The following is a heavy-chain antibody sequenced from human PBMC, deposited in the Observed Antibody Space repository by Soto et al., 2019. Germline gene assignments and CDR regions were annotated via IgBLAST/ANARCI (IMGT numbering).Heavy chain of an antibody. CDR3: ASAFPGIAAAGRGGWFDP. CDR2: MNPNSGNT. CDR1: GYTFTSYD. V-gene: IGHV1-8*01. D-gene: IGHD6-13*01. J-gene: IGHJ5*02. Sequence: GASVKVSRKASGYTFTSYDINWVRQAPGQGLEWMGWMNPNSGNTGYAQKFQGRVTMTRNTSISTAYMELSSLRSEDTAVYYCASAFPGIAAAGRGGWFDPWGQGTLVTVSS.